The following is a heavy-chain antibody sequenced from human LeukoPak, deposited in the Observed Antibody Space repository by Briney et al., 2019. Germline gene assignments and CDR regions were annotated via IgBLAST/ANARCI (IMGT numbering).Heavy chain of an antibody. CDR2: LSGSGGST. J-gene: IGHJ4*02. Sequence: GGSLRLSCVVSGITLSNYGMSWVRQAPGKGLEWVAGLSGSGGSTHYADSVKGRFTISRDNSKNTLYLQMNSLRAEDTAVYYCAKAIAAAGIGYWGQGTLVTVSS. CDR3: AKAIAAAGIGY. V-gene: IGHV3-23*01. CDR1: GITLSNYG. D-gene: IGHD6-13*01.